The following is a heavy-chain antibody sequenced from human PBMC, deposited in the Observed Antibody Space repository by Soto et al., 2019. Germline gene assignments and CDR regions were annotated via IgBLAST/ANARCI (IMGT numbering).Heavy chain of an antibody. D-gene: IGHD3-22*01. CDR1: GFTFSSYG. Sequence: HPGGSLRLSCAASGFTFSSYGMHWARQAPGKGLEWVAVISYDGSNKYYADSVKGRFTISRDNSKNTLYLQMNSLRAEDTAVYYCAKVVNYYDSSGYYLYYFDYWGQGTLVTVSS. CDR2: ISYDGSNK. V-gene: IGHV3-30*18. J-gene: IGHJ4*02. CDR3: AKVVNYYDSSGYYLYYFDY.